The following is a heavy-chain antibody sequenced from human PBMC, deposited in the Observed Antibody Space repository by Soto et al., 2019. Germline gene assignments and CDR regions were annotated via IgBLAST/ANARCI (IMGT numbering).Heavy chain of an antibody. D-gene: IGHD6-6*01. CDR2: IKSKTDGGTT. CDR1: GFTFSNAW. CDR3: TTALSIAARGYFDY. J-gene: IGHJ4*02. Sequence: GGSLRLSCAASGFTFSNAWMSWVRQAPGKGLEWVGRIKSKTDGGTTDYAAPVKGRFTISRDDSKNTLYLQMNSLKTEDTAVYYCTTALSIAARGYFDYWGQGTLVTVSS. V-gene: IGHV3-15*01.